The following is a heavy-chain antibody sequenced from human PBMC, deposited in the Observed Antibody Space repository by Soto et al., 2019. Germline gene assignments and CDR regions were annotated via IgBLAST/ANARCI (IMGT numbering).Heavy chain of an antibody. CDR2: INPNSGVT. D-gene: IGHD6-19*01. J-gene: IGHJ4*02. CDR1: GYTFTAYY. Sequence: QVQLVQSGAEVEKPGASVKVSYKASGYTFTAYYVHWVRQAPGQGLEWMGWINPNSGVTNYAHKFQGRVTMTRDTSISTAYMELSRLRSDDTAVYYCARGGAVAGTEWGQGTLVTVSS. V-gene: IGHV1-2*02. CDR3: ARGGAVAGTE.